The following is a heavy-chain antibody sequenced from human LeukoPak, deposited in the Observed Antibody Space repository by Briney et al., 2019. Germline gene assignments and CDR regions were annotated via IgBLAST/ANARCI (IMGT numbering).Heavy chain of an antibody. V-gene: IGHV4-59*01. D-gene: IGHD1-26*01. CDR3: ARVGSKGGSYRINTLGY. CDR2: IYYSGST. CDR1: GGSISGYY. Sequence: PSETLSLTCTVSGGSISGYYWSWIRQPPGKGLEWIGYIYYSGSTNYNPSLKSRVTISVDTSKNQFSLKLSSVTAADTAVYYCARVGSKGGSYRINTLGYWGQGTLVTVSS. J-gene: IGHJ4*02.